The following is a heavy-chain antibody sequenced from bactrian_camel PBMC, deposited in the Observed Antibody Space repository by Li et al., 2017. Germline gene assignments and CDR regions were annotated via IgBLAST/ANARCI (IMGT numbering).Heavy chain of an antibody. Sequence: HVQLVESGGGSVQAGGSLRLSCAVSGYAYCRYDMSWYRQAPGKEREFVSGIGSDGRTSYADSVKGRFTISQDNAKNTVYLQMNSLKPEDTAMYYCKIDRAYGSSCIVRFLRDYWGQGTQVTVS. V-gene: IGHV3S53*01. D-gene: IGHD6*01. CDR3: KIDRAYGSSCIVRFLRDY. CDR2: IGSDGRT. J-gene: IGHJ4*01. CDR1: GYAYCRYD.